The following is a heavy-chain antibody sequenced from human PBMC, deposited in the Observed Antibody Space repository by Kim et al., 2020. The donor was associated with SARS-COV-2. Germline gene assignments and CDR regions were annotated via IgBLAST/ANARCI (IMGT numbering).Heavy chain of an antibody. Sequence: IHTGARTYYAVSVKGRFIISRDNSDISLSLQMTSLGAEDTAVYYCASRYYWGQGTLVTVSS. CDR2: IHTGART. CDR3: ASRYY. D-gene: IGHD1-20*01. V-gene: IGHV3-66*01. J-gene: IGHJ4*02.